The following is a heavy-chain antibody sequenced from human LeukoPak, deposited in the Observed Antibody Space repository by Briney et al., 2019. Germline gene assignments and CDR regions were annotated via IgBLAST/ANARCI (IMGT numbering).Heavy chain of an antibody. J-gene: IGHJ6*02. CDR3: AGWVSALHRYFYYYGLDV. V-gene: IGHV3-48*01. CDR1: VVTFSRHS. CDR2: ISSTGTTI. Sequence: GGSLRLSCTASVVTFSRHSMNWVRQAPGKGLEWVSHISSTGTTIYYADSVKGRFTISRDNAKSSLYLQMNSLRAEDTAKYYCAGWVSALHRYFYYYGLDVWGQGTTVAVSS. D-gene: IGHD3-16*01.